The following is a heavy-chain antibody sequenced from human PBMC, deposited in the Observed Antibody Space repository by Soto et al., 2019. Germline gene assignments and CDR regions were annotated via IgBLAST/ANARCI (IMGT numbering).Heavy chain of an antibody. Sequence: QITLKESGPTLVKPTQTLTLTCSFSGFSLTTSGECVGWIRQPPGKALEWLALMYCDDDKLYSPSLKDRLTITKDPSKNQVVLTMTKMDPMDTATYYCAHRRYGSGNGAFDIWGQGTMVTVSS. V-gene: IGHV2-5*02. CDR1: GFSLTTSGEC. J-gene: IGHJ3*02. CDR3: AHRRYGSGNGAFDI. CDR2: MYCDDDK. D-gene: IGHD3-10*01.